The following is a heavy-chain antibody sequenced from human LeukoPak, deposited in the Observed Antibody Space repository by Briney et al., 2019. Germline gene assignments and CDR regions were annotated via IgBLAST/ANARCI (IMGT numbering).Heavy chain of an antibody. Sequence: PSETLSLTCTVSGGSIFSGSYYWSWIRQPPGKGLEWIGEINHSGSPNYNPSLKSRVTISIDTSKNQFSLKLSPVTAADTAVYYCARDLSDYYGSGSYRPIDAFDIWGQGTMVTVSS. CDR1: GGSIFSGSYY. V-gene: IGHV4-39*07. D-gene: IGHD3-10*01. J-gene: IGHJ3*02. CDR3: ARDLSDYYGSGSYRPIDAFDI. CDR2: INHSGSP.